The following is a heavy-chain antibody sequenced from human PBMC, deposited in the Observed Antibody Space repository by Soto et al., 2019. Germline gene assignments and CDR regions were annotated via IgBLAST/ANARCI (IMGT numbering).Heavy chain of an antibody. CDR1: GYTFTSYA. D-gene: IGHD6-13*01. Sequence: QVQLVQSGAEVKKPGASVKVSCKASGYTFTSYAMHWVRQAPGQRLEWMGWINAGNGNTKYSQKFQGRVTITRDTSASTADMELSSLRSEDTAVYYCACSSSWFHYFDYWGQGTLVTVSS. CDR2: INAGNGNT. J-gene: IGHJ4*02. V-gene: IGHV1-3*01. CDR3: ACSSSWFHYFDY.